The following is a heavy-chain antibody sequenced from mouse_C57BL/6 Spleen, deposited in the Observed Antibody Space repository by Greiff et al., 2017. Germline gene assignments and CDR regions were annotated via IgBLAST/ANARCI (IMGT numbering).Heavy chain of an antibody. D-gene: IGHD2-4*01. CDR1: GFTFSSYA. Sequence: EVHLVESGEGLVKPGGSLKLSCAASGFTFSSYAMSWVRQTPEKRLEWVAYISSGGDYIYYTDTVKGRFTISRDNARNTLYLQMSSLKSEDTAMYYCTRDDYNKLYYYAMDYWGQGTSVTVSS. CDR2: ISSGGDYI. V-gene: IGHV5-9-1*02. CDR3: TRDDYNKLYYYAMDY. J-gene: IGHJ4*01.